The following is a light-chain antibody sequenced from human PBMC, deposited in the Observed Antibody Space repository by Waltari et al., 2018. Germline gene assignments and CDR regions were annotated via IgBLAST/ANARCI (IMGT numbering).Light chain of an antibody. CDR1: SSNIGADYD. Sequence: QSVLTQPPSVSGAPGQRVTISFTGSSSNIGADYDEYWYQQLPGIAPKPPIYVNNNRPSGVPDRFSGSKSGTSASLAITGLQAEDEADYYCQSYDSSLRGVIFGGGTKLTVL. J-gene: IGLJ2*01. V-gene: IGLV1-40*01. CDR3: QSYDSSLRGVI. CDR2: VNN.